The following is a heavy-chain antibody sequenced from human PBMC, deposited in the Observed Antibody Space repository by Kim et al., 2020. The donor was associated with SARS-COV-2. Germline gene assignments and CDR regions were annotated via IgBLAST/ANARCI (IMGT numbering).Heavy chain of an antibody. CDR1: GFTFTSRA. CDR3: AKDHPSNGWPAFDS. J-gene: IGHJ4*02. Sequence: GWSLRLSCVASGFTFTSRAMSWVRQSPVKGLEWVASINNGGNPYYANSVKGRFTISRDITKDTLYLQMNSLRADDTALYYCAKDHPSNGWPAFDSWGQGT. D-gene: IGHD6-19*01. V-gene: IGHV3-23*01. CDR2: INNGGNP.